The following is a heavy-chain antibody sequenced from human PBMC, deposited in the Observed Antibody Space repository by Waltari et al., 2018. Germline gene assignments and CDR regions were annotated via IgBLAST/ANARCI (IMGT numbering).Heavy chain of an antibody. CDR3: ARGVATTYNYYYGMDV. D-gene: IGHD5-12*01. CDR2: IIPIFGTA. J-gene: IGHJ6*02. CDR1: GGTFSRYA. V-gene: IGHV1-69*13. Sequence: QVQLVQSGAEVKKPGSSVKVSCKASGGTFSRYAISWVRQAPGQGLEWMGGIIPIFGTANYAQKFQGRVTITADESTSTAYMELSSLRSEDTAVYYCARGVATTYNYYYGMDVWGQGTTVTVSS.